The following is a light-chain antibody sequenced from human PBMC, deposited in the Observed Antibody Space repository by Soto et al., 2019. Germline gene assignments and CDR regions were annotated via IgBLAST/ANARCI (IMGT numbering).Light chain of an antibody. CDR3: QQYNSYSYT. V-gene: IGKV1-5*01. CDR2: DGS. CDR1: QSISSW. Sequence: DIQMTQSPSTLSASVGDRVTITCRASQSISSWLAWYQQKPRKAPKLLIYDGSSLESGVPSGFSGSGSGTEFTLTISSLQPDDFATYYCQQYNSYSYTFGQGTKLVIK. J-gene: IGKJ2*01.